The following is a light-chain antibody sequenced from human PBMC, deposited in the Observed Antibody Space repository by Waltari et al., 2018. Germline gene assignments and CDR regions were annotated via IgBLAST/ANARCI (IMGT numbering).Light chain of an antibody. CDR1: QSVTRSY. CDR3: QQYDNSPQT. J-gene: IGKJ1*01. Sequence: VLTQSPGTLSLSPGDSATLSCRASQSVTRSYLAWYQQKNGQAPRLLIYGASSRATGIPDRFSGSGSGTDFTLTISTLEPEDFAVYYCQQYDNSPQTFGQGTKVEIK. CDR2: GAS. V-gene: IGKV3-20*01.